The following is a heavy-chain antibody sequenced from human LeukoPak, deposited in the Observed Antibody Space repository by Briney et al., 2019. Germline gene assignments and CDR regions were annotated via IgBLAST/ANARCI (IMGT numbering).Heavy chain of an antibody. CDR1: GFTFSSYS. CDR3: AREYYYGSGFDP. J-gene: IGHJ5*02. Sequence: GGSLRLSCAASGFTFSSYSMNWVRQAPGKGLEWVSSISSSSSYLYYADSVKGRFTISRDNAKNSLYLQMNSLRAEDTAVYYCAREYYYGSGFDPWGQGTLVTVSS. V-gene: IGHV3-21*01. D-gene: IGHD3-10*01. CDR2: ISSSSSYL.